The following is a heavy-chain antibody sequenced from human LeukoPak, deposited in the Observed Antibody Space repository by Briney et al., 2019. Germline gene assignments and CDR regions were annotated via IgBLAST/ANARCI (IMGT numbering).Heavy chain of an antibody. Sequence: SETLSLTCTVSGYSISTGYYWDWIRQPPGKGLEWIGEIYHSGSTNYNPSLKSRVTISVDKSKNQFSLKLSSVTAADTAVYYCARDHSGSGIDYWGQGTLVTVSS. D-gene: IGHD6-19*01. V-gene: IGHV4-38-2*02. J-gene: IGHJ4*02. CDR2: IYHSGST. CDR3: ARDHSGSGIDY. CDR1: GYSISTGYY.